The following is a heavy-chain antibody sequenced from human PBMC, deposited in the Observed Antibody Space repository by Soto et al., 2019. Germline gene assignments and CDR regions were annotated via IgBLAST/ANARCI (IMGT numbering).Heavy chain of an antibody. CDR3: ARSPIMLRGGMDG. J-gene: IGHJ6*02. CDR2: IYYSGST. CDR1: GGSISSYY. D-gene: IGHD5-12*01. V-gene: IGHV4-59*01. Sequence: SETLSLTCTVSGGSISSYYWSWIRQPPGKGLEWIGYIYYSGSTNYNPSLKSRVTISVDTSKNQFSLKLSSVTAADTAVYYCARSPIMLRGGMDGWGQGTTVTVSS.